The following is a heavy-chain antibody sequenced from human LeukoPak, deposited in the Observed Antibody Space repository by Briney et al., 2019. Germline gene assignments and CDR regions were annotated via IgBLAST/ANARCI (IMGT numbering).Heavy chain of an antibody. V-gene: IGHV4-4*07. CDR1: GGSISSYY. CDR2: IYTSGTI. D-gene: IGHD3-10*01. Sequence: SETLSLTCTVSGGSISSYYWSWIRQPAGTSLEWIGRIYTSGTITYNPSLKSRVTMSVDTSKNQFSLKLSSVTAADTAVYYCARHLFGSATYSGFDYWGQGTLVTVSS. CDR3: ARHLFGSATYSGFDY. J-gene: IGHJ4*02.